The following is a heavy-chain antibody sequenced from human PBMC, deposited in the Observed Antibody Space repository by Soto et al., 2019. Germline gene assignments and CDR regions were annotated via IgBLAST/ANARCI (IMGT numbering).Heavy chain of an antibody. J-gene: IGHJ3*02. V-gene: IGHV3-23*01. Sequence: EVQLLESGGGLVQPGGSLRLSCAASGFTFSSYAMSWVRQAPGKGLEWVSAISGSGGSTYYADSVKGRFTISRDNSKNTLYLQMNSLRAEDTAVYYCAKAGGPYGSGGPNDAFDIWGQGTMVTVSS. CDR1: GFTFSSYA. D-gene: IGHD3-10*01. CDR2: ISGSGGST. CDR3: AKAGGPYGSGGPNDAFDI.